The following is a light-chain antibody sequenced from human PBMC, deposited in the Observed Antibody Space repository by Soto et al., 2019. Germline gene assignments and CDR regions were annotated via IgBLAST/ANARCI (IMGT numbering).Light chain of an antibody. V-gene: IGKV3-11*01. J-gene: IGKJ4*01. CDR2: DAS. Sequence: EIVLTQSPATLSLSPGERATLSCRASQSVGSSLAWYQQKRGQPPRLLIYDASNRAPGISARFGGSGSGTDFTLTISTLEPEDFAVYYCQQRTNWPLTFGGGTKVEIK. CDR3: QQRTNWPLT. CDR1: QSVGSS.